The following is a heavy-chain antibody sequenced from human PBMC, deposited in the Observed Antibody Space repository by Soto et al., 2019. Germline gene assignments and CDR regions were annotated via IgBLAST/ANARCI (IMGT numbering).Heavy chain of an antibody. J-gene: IGHJ2*01. Sequence: SETLSLTCTVSGGSISSSSYYWGWIRQPPGKGLEWIGSIYYSGSTYYKPSLKSRVTKSVDTSKKQFSLKLSSVTAADTAVYYCARNGDYRYWYFDLWGRGTLVTVSS. D-gene: IGHD4-17*01. CDR3: ARNGDYRYWYFDL. V-gene: IGHV4-39*01. CDR1: GGSISSSSYY. CDR2: IYYSGST.